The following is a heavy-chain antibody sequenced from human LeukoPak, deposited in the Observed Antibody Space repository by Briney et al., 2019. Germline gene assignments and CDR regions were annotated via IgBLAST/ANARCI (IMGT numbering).Heavy chain of an antibody. J-gene: IGHJ6*03. V-gene: IGHV1-2*02. CDR3: ARPRGVYYYMDV. D-gene: IGHD3-10*01. CDR2: INPNSGGT. CDR1: GYTFTGYY. Sequence: ASVKVSCKASGYTFTGYYMHWVRQAPGQGLEWMGWINPNSGGTNYAQKLQGRVTMTTDTSTSTAYMELRSLRSDDTAVYYCARPRGVYYYMDVWGKGTTVTVSS.